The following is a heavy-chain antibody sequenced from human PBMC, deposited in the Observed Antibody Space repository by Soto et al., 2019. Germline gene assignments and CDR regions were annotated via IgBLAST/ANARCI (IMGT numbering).Heavy chain of an antibody. CDR1: GFTFSDY. V-gene: IGHV3-11*05. CDR2: ISSDSVDI. Sequence: QVQLVESGGGLGKPGGSLRLSCAASGFTFSDYMNWVRQAPGKGLEWLSYISSDSVDINYADSVKGRFTISRVNADNSVYLQMNSLRAEDTAVYYCVRDASGIRGYGHWGQGTLVNVSP. CDR3: VRDASGIRGYGH. J-gene: IGHJ4*02. D-gene: IGHD2-15*01.